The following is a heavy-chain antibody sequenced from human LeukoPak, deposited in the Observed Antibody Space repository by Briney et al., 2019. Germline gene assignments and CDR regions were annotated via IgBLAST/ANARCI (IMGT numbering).Heavy chain of an antibody. D-gene: IGHD3-10*01. CDR2: ISGSGGST. J-gene: IGHJ4*02. V-gene: IGHV3-23*01. Sequence: PGGSLRLSCAASGFTFSSYAMSWVRQAPGKGLEWVSAISGSGGSTYYADSVKGRFTISRDNSKNTLYLQMNSLRAEDTAVYYCAKDMRWSGEFSNFDYWGQGTLVTVSS. CDR1: GFTFSSYA. CDR3: AKDMRWSGEFSNFDY.